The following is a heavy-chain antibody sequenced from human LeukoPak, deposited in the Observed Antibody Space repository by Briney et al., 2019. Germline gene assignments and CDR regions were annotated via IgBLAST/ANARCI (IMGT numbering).Heavy chain of an antibody. V-gene: IGHV3-15*01. D-gene: IGHD3-3*01. Sequence: GGSLRLSCAASGFTFSNAWTSWVRQAPGKGLEWVGRIKSKTDGGTTDYAAPVKGRFTISRDDSKNTLYLQMNSLKTEDTAVYYCTSRPGQWSVGQVDYWGQGTLVTVSS. CDR2: IKSKTDGGTT. CDR1: GFTFSNAW. J-gene: IGHJ4*02. CDR3: TSRPGQWSVGQVDY.